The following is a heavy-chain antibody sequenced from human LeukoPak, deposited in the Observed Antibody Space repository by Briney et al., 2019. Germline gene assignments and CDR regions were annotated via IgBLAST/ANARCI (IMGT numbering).Heavy chain of an antibody. CDR1: GGSISSGGYS. V-gene: IGHV4-30-4*07. J-gene: IGHJ6*03. D-gene: IGHD3-22*01. CDR3: ARTITMTPTYYYYMDV. Sequence: PSETLSLTCAVSGGSISSGGYSWSWIRQPPGKGLEWIGYIYYSGSTYYNPSLKSRVTISVDTSKNQFFLKLSSVTAADTAVYYCARTITMTPTYYYYMDVWGKGTTVTVSS. CDR2: IYYSGST.